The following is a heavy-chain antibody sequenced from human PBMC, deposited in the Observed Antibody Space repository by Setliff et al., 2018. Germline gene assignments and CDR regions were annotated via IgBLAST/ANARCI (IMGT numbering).Heavy chain of an antibody. D-gene: IGHD3-16*01. CDR2: VRRSPNSDDT. CDR1: GFTFSEHY. J-gene: IGHJ4*02. Sequence: GGSLRLSCVASGFTFSEHYMDWVRQAPGKGLEWVGRVRRSPNSDDTEYAASVKGRFTISRDDSEKSLYLQMNSLKTEDTAVYYCVREGHYDYVWGSYVFDYWGPGILVTVSS. V-gene: IGHV3-72*01. CDR3: VREGHYDYVWGSYVFDY.